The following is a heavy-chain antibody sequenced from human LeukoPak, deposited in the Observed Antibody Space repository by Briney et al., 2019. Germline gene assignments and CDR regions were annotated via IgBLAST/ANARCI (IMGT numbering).Heavy chain of an antibody. Sequence: GGSLRLSCAASGFTFSNAWMSWVRQAPGKGLDWVSSISGSGSDTYYADSVKGRFTVSRDNAKNSLFLQMSSLRAEDTAVYYCARRFGQLLYPLDYWGQGTLLTVSS. J-gene: IGHJ4*02. V-gene: IGHV3-21*01. D-gene: IGHD3-10*01. CDR1: GFTFSNAW. CDR2: ISGSGSDT. CDR3: ARRFGQLLYPLDY.